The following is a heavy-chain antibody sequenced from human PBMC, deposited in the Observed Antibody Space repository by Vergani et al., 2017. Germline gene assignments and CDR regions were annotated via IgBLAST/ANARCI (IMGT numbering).Heavy chain of an antibody. J-gene: IGHJ6*02. CDR1: GYTLTELS. D-gene: IGHD5-18*01. CDR2: FDPEDGET. CDR3: ATPRIRMSYFVYYGTDF. Sequence: QVQLVQSGAEVKKPGASVKVSCKVSGYTLTELSMHWVRQAPGKGLEWMGGFDPEDGETSYAHKIQGRVTMTEDTSTDTAYMELSSLRSEDTAVYYCATPRIRMSYFVYYGTDFWGQGTMVTVSS. V-gene: IGHV1-24*01.